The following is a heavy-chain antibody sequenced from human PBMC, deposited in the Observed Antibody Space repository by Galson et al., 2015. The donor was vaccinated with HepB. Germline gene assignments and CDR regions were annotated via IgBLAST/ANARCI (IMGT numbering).Heavy chain of an antibody. CDR3: AKDAPGSGWFGARQPIKSAP. J-gene: IGHJ3*01. CDR1: GFTFSSYG. CDR2: IRYDGSNK. V-gene: IGHV3-30*02. Sequence: SLRLSCAASGFTFSSYGMHWVRQAPGKGLEWVAFIRYDGSNKYYADSVKGRFTISRDNSKNTLYLQMNSLRAEDTAVYYCAKDAPGSGWFGARQPIKSAPWGQGTMVTVSS. D-gene: IGHD6-19*01.